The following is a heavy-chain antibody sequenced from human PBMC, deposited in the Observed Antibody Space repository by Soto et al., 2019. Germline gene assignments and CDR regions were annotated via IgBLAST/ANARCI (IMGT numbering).Heavy chain of an antibody. V-gene: IGHV3-15*01. CDR3: TTALIPYRRGVPFTLGY. D-gene: IGHD3-16*01. J-gene: IGHJ4*02. CDR2: IKSKTDGGTT. CDR1: GFTFSNAW. Sequence: LRLSCAASGFTFSNAWMSWVRQAPGKGLEWVGRIKSKTDGGTTDYAAPVKGRFTISRDDSKNTLYLQMNSLKTEDTAVYYCTTALIPYRRGVPFTLGYWGQGTLVTVSS.